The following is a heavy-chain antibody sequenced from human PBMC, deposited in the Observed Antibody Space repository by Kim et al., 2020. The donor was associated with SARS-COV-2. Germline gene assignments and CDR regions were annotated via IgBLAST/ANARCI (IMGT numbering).Heavy chain of an antibody. CDR1: GYSFTSYW. Sequence: GESLKISCKGSGYSFTSYWIGWVRQMPGKGLEWMGIIYPGDSDTRYSPSFQGQVTISADKSISTAYLQWSSLKASDTAMYYCARQPQGITMVRGGFDPWGQGTLVTVSS. J-gene: IGHJ5*02. D-gene: IGHD3-10*01. CDR2: IYPGDSDT. CDR3: ARQPQGITMVRGGFDP. V-gene: IGHV5-51*01.